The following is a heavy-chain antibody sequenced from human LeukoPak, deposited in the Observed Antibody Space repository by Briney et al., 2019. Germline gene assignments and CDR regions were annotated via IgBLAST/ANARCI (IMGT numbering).Heavy chain of an antibody. V-gene: IGHV3-53*01. CDR1: GFTVSSNY. D-gene: IGHD3-22*01. CDR3: AKDRSYYDGSGYPLDY. CDR2: IYSGGST. J-gene: IGHJ4*02. Sequence: PGGSLRLSCAASGFTVSSNYMSWVRQAPGKGLEWVSFIYSGGSTYYADSVKGRFTICRDNPRNTLYLQMNSLRADDTAVYTCAKDRSYYDGSGYPLDYWGQGTLVTVSS.